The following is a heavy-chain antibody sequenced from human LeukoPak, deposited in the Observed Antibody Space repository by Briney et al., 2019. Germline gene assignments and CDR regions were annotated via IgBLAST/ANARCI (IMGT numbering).Heavy chain of an antibody. V-gene: IGHV4-59*01. CDR3: ARDGGPLYHTGTGYYRAFDI. J-gene: IGHJ3*02. D-gene: IGHD3-9*01. Sequence: ASETLSLTCTVSGDSMTDYFWSWIWQPPGKGLEYIGDVFYTGSTKYNPSLKSRVSISVDTSKKQFSLNLRSVTAADTAVYYCARDGGPLYHTGTGYYRAFDIWGPGTMVPVSP. CDR2: VFYTGST. CDR1: GDSMTDYF.